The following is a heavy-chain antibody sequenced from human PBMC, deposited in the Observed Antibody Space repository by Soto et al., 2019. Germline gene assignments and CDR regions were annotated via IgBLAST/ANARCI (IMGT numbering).Heavy chain of an antibody. CDR3: AKGPYGDYWYFAL. J-gene: IGHJ2*01. V-gene: IGHV3-9*01. CDR1: GFTFDDYA. CDR2: ISWNSGSI. Sequence: EVQLVESGGGLVQPGRSLRLSCAASGFTFDDYAMHWVRQAPGKGLEWVSGISWNSGSIGYADSVKGRFTISRDNAKNSLYLKMNSLRAEDTALYYCAKGPYGDYWYFALWGRGTLVTVSS. D-gene: IGHD4-17*01.